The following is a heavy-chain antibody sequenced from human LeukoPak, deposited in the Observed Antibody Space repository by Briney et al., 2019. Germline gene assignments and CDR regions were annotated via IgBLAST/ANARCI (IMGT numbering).Heavy chain of an antibody. V-gene: IGHV1-24*01. CDR2: FDPEDGET. CDR3: ATGGVYSSSWYYFDY. Sequence: ASVTVSCKVSGYTLTELSMHWVRQAPGRGLEWMGGFDPEDGETIYAQKFQGRVTMTEDTSTDTAYMELSSLRSEDTAVYYCATGGVYSSSWYYFDYWGQGTLVTVSS. J-gene: IGHJ4*02. D-gene: IGHD6-13*01. CDR1: GYTLTELS.